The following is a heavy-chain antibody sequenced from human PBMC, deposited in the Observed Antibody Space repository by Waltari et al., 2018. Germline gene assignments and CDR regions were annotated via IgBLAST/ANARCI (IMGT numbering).Heavy chain of an antibody. CDR1: GFTLGDSS. D-gene: IGHD6-6*01. CDR2: LSSGGDRI. V-gene: IGHV3-48*04. J-gene: IGHJ6*03. CDR3: ARVPRSFYMDV. Sequence: EVQLVESGGGLVQPGGSLRLSCVASGFTLGDSSMNWVRQAPGKGVEWISDLSSGGDRIRYADSVKGRFSISRDDAENSLFLQMNSLRADDTAFCYCARVPRSFYMDVWGKGTTVTISS.